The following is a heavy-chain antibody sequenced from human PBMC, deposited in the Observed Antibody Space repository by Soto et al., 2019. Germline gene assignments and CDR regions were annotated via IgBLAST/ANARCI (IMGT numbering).Heavy chain of an antibody. V-gene: IGHV3-74*01. CDR1: GFTFSSYW. CDR2: INSDGSST. Sequence: EVQLVESGGGLVQPGGSLRLSCAASGFTFSSYWMHWVRQAPGKGLVWVSRINSDGSSTSYADSVRGRFTISRDNAKNTLYLQMNSLRAEDTAVYYCARAGLRYFDYPYYYYGMDVWGQGTTVTVSS. CDR3: ARAGLRYFDYPYYYYGMDV. J-gene: IGHJ6*02. D-gene: IGHD3-9*01.